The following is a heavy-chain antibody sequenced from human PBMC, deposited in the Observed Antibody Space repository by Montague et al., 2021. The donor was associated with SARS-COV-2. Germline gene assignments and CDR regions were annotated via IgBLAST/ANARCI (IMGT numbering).Heavy chain of an antibody. D-gene: IGHD2-15*01. CDR1: GGSFNGYY. V-gene: IGHV4-34*01. CDR2: ISDIGNT. CDR3: VRERECSGGSCYGPDDDAFDI. Sequence: SETLSLTCAVYGGSFNGYYWNWIRQPPGKGLEWIGEISDIGNTTYNPSLESRLTTSVDRSKNQFSLRLTSVTAADAAVYYCVRERECSGGSCYGPDDDAFDIWGQGTVVTVSS. J-gene: IGHJ3*02.